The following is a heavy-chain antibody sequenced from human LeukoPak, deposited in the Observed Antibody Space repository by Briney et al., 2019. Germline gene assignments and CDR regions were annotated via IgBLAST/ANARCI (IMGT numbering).Heavy chain of an antibody. CDR1: GYTFTGYY. CDR2: INPNSGDT. D-gene: IGHD6-19*01. V-gene: IGHV1-2*02. CDR3: ARDGVTGWHFDY. Sequence: ASVKVSCKASGYTFTGYYMHWVRQAPGQGLEWMGWINPNSGDTNYAQKFQGSVTMTRDTSISTAYMNLRRLTSDDTAVYYCARDGVTGWHFDYWGQGSLVTVSS. J-gene: IGHJ4*02.